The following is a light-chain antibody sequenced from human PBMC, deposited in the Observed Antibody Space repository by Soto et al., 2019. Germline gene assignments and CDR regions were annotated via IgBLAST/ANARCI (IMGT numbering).Light chain of an antibody. J-gene: IGLJ1*01. CDR2: EVT. CDR1: SSDVGGYNY. CDR3: ASYTSSGTRV. V-gene: IGLV2-14*01. Sequence: QSVLTQPASVSGSPGQSITISCTGTSSDVGGYNYVSWYQQHPGKAPKFMIYEVTNRPSGVSNRFSGSKSGNTASLTSSGLQAEDEADYYCASYTSSGTRVFGTGTKVTVL.